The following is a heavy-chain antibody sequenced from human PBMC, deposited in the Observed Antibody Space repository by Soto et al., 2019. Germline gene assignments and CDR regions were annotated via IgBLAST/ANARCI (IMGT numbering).Heavy chain of an antibody. V-gene: IGHV4-59*01. D-gene: IGHD6-19*01. CDR1: GGSINNYY. CDR3: ARGGWSVGP. CDR2: IYYNGDT. J-gene: IGHJ5*02. Sequence: SETLSVTCTASGGSINNYYWTWIRQPPGKGLEWIGYIYYNGDTNYNPSLQSRVTMSVDTSKNQFSLKVRSVTAADTAVYFCARGGWSVGPWGQGTLVTVSS.